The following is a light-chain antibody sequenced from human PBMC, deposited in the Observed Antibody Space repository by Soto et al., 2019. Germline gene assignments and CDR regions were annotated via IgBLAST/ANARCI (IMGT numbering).Light chain of an antibody. J-gene: IGLJ1*01. CDR3: NSYTSSSILYV. CDR1: SSDVGGYNY. V-gene: IGLV2-14*01. Sequence: QSALTQPASVSGSPGQSITISCTGTSSDVGGYNYVSWYQQHPGKAPKLMIYDVSIRPSGVSNRFSGSKSGNTASLTISGLQAEDEADYYCNSYTSSSILYVFGTGTKLTVL. CDR2: DVS.